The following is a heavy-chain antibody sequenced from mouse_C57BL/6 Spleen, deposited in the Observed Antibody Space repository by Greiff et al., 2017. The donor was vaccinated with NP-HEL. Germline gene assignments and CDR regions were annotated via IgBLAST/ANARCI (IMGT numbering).Heavy chain of an antibody. D-gene: IGHD1-3*01. CDR2: INPNNGGT. CDR3: ARITYYFDY. J-gene: IGHJ2*01. CDR1: GYTFTDYY. Sequence: EVQLQQSGPELVKPGASVKISCKASGYTFTDYYMNWVKQSHGKSLEWIGDINPNNGGTSYNQKFKGKATLTVDKSSSTAYMELRSLTSEDSAVYYCARITYYFDYWGQGTTLTVSP. V-gene: IGHV1-26*01.